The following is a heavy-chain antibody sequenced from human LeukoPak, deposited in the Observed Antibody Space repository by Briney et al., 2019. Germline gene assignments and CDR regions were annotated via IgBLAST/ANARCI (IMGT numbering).Heavy chain of an antibody. J-gene: IGHJ3*02. D-gene: IGHD3-3*01. CDR1: GGSISSHY. V-gene: IGHV4-4*09. CDR2: IYTSGST. CDR3: VRRSIFGVVGAFDI. Sequence: SETLSLTCTVSGGSISSHYWSWIRQPPGKGLEWIGYIYTSGSTNYNPSLKSRVTISVDTSKNQFSLKLSSVTAADTAVYYCVRRSIFGVVGAFDIWGQGTMVTVSS.